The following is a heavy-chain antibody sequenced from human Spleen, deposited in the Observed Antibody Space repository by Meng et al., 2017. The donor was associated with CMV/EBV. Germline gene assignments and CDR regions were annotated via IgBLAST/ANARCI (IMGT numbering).Heavy chain of an antibody. CDR1: GGSFSGYY. V-gene: IGHV4-34*01. J-gene: IGHJ4*02. CDR2: INHSGST. CDR3: ARGPRRLPGQTTVTKRGTHYFDY. D-gene: IGHD4-17*01. Sequence: SETLSLTCAVYGGSFSGYYWSWIRQPPGKGLEWIGEINHSGSTNYNPSLKSRVTISVDTSKNQFSLKLSSVTAADTAVYYCARGPRRLPGQTTVTKRGTHYFDYWGQGTLVTVSS.